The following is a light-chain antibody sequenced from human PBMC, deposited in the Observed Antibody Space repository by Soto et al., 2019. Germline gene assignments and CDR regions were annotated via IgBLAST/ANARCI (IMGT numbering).Light chain of an antibody. CDR2: RAS. CDR1: QSISNW. V-gene: IGKV1-5*03. CDR3: QQYNSYSPRLT. Sequence: DIQMTQSPSTLSASVGDRVTITCRASQSISNWLAWYQQKPGKAPKLLIYRASSLESGVPLRFSGSGSGTEFTLTISSLQPDDFATYYCQQYNSYSPRLTFGGGTKVETK. J-gene: IGKJ4*01.